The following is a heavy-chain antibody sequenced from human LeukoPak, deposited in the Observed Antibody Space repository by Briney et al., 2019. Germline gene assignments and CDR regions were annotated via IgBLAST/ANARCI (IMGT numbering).Heavy chain of an antibody. CDR3: ARGIAYDFCFDAFDI. D-gene: IGHD3-3*01. Sequence: SETLSLTCTVSGGSMTNYYGSWIRQPPGKAPEWIPYLSFSGSPYYNPSFQSRVTISMDASTNRFSLRLDSLSAADTAVYYCARGIAYDFCFDAFDISGQGTLVTVSS. V-gene: IGHV4-59*08. CDR2: LSFSGSP. CDR1: GGSMTNYY. J-gene: IGHJ3*02.